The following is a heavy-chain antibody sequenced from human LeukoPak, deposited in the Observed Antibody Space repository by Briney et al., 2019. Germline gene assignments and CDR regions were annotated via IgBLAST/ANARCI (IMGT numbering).Heavy chain of an antibody. CDR1: GYTFTSYG. V-gene: IGHV1-18*01. Sequence: VASVKVSCKASGYTFTSYGITWVRQAPGQGLEWMGWISAYNGNTNYAQKLQGRVTMTTDTSTTTAYTELRSLRSDDTAVYYCARPDPYYYYGMGVWGQGTTVTVSS. J-gene: IGHJ6*02. CDR3: ARPDPYYYYGMGV. CDR2: ISAYNGNT.